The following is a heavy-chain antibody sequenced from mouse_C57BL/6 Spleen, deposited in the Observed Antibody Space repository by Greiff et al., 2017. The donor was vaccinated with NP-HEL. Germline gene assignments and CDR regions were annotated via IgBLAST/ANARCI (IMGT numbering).Heavy chain of an antibody. V-gene: IGHV10-3*01. CDR1: GFTFNTYA. D-gene: IGHD1-1*01. CDR3: VREGDYGSRRYFDV. CDR2: IRSKSSNYAT. Sequence: EVQLVESGGGLVQPKGSLKLSCAASGFTFNTYAMHWVRQAPGKGLEWVARIRSKSSNYATYYADSVKDRFTISRDDSQSMLYLQMNNLKTEDTAMYYCVREGDYGSRRYFDVWGTGTTVTVSS. J-gene: IGHJ1*03.